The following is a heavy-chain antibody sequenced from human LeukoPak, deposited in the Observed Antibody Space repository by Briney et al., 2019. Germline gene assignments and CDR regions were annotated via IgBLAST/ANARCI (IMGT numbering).Heavy chain of an antibody. CDR2: IIPIFGTA. Sequence: VASVKVSCKASAGTFSSYAISWVRQAPGQGLEWMGGIIPIFGTANYAQKFQGRVTITADKSTGTAYMELSSLRSEDTAVYYCAAPYYYDSSGYVFGYWGQGTLVTVSS. J-gene: IGHJ4*02. V-gene: IGHV1-69*06. CDR1: AGTFSSYA. D-gene: IGHD3-22*01. CDR3: AAPYYYDSSGYVFGY.